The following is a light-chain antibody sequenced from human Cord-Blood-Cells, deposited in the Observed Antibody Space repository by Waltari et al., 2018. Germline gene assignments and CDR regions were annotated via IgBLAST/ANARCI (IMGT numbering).Light chain of an antibody. CDR1: QSISSY. Sequence: DIQMTQSPSPLPASVGDSVTITCRARQSISSYLNWYQQKPGKAPKLLIYAASSLQSGVPSRFSGSGSGTDFTLTISSLQPEDFATYYCQQSYSTPWTFGQGTKVEIK. V-gene: IGKV1-39*01. CDR3: QQSYSTPWT. CDR2: AAS. J-gene: IGKJ1*01.